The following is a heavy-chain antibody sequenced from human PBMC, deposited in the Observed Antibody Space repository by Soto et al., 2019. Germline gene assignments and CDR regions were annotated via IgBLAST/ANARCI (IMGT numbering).Heavy chain of an antibody. J-gene: IGHJ4*02. CDR3: ARGLHWDYFDY. CDR1: GGSISSNY. D-gene: IGHD4-4*01. Sequence: QVQLQESGPGLVKASETLSLTCTVSGGSISSNYWGWIRQPPGKGLEWIGYMYNSGSTNYNPSLKSRVTISVDTSKNQFSLKLSSVTAADTAVYYCARGLHWDYFDYGGQGTLVTVSS. CDR2: MYNSGST. V-gene: IGHV4-59*01.